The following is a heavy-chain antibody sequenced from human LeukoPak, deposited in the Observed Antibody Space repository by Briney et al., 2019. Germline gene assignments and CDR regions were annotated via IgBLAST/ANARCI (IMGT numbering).Heavy chain of an antibody. V-gene: IGHV1-46*01. J-gene: IGHJ4*02. CDR1: GYTFIRYY. CDR3: ARDYYDSGAYAAGF. CDR2: INPREGST. Sequence: ASVKVSCKASGYTFIRYYIHWVRQAPGQGLEWMGLINPREGSTTYAQKFQDRVTMTRDTSTNTFYMEVSTLRSEDTAVYYCARDYYDSGAYAAGFWGQGTLVIVSS. D-gene: IGHD3-22*01.